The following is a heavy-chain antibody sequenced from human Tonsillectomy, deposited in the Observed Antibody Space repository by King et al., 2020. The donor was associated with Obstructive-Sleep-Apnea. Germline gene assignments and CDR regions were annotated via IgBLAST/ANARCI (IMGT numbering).Heavy chain of an antibody. J-gene: IGHJ4*02. D-gene: IGHD1-26*01. V-gene: IGHV3-73*01. CDR3: IRPDPYSGADWRD. Sequence: VQLVESGGGLVQPGGSLTLSCAASGFAFTDSAKHWVRQASGKGLEWIGQIRSKINNYATTYEAAVRGRFTPSRDDSKNTAYLQMNSLKTEDTAMYYCIRPDPYSGADWRDWGQGTLVTVSS. CDR2: IRSKINNYAT. CDR1: GFAFTDSA.